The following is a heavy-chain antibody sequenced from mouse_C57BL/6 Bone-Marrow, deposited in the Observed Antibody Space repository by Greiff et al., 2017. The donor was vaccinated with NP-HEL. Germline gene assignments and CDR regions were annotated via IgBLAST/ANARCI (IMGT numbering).Heavy chain of an antibody. CDR1: GFNIKDYY. V-gene: IGHV14-1*01. Sequence: VQLQQSGAELVRPGASVKLSCTASGFNIKDYYMHWVKQRPEQGLEWIGRIDPEDGDTEYDPKFQGKATMTADTSSNTAYLQLSSLTSEDTAVYYCTTTPITSVVAPFDYWGQGTTLTVSS. D-gene: IGHD1-1*01. J-gene: IGHJ2*01. CDR3: TTTPITSVVAPFDY. CDR2: IDPEDGDT.